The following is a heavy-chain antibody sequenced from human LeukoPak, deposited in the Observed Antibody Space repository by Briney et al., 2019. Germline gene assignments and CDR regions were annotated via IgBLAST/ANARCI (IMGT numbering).Heavy chain of an antibody. J-gene: IGHJ4*02. D-gene: IGHD5-12*01. CDR2: ISYDGSNT. Sequence: GGSLRLSCAASGFTFSSYAMHWVRQAPGKGLEWVAVISYDGSNTYYADSVKGRFTISRDNSKNTLYLQMNSLRAEDTAVYYCARDKVTTNLLFDYWGQGTLVTVSS. V-gene: IGHV3-30-3*01. CDR1: GFTFSSYA. CDR3: ARDKVTTNLLFDY.